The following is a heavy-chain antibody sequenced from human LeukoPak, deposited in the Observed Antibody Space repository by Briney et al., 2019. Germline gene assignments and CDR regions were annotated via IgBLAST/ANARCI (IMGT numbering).Heavy chain of an antibody. D-gene: IGHD2-15*01. CDR3: ATVVVAASNWFDP. CDR2: INHSGST. Sequence: SETLSLTCAVYGGSFSGYYWSWIRQPPGKGLEWIGEINHSGSTNYNPSLKSRVTISVDTSKNQFSLKLSSVTAADTAVYYCATVVVAASNWFDPWGQGTPVTVSS. V-gene: IGHV4-34*01. J-gene: IGHJ5*02. CDR1: GGSFSGYY.